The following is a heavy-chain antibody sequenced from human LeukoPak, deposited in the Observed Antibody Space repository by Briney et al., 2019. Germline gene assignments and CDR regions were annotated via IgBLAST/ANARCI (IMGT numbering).Heavy chain of an antibody. D-gene: IGHD5-12*01. CDR1: GFTFSTYA. CDR3: GRGGMGEYTGYDDF. J-gene: IGHJ4*02. CDR2: IKHDGSED. V-gene: IGHV3-7*01. Sequence: GRSLRLSCAASGFTFSTYAIHWVRQAPGKGLEWVANIKHDGSEDHYVDSVRGRFTISRDNAKNSLFLQMNSLRAEDTAVYYCGRGGMGEYTGYDDFWGQGTLVTVSS.